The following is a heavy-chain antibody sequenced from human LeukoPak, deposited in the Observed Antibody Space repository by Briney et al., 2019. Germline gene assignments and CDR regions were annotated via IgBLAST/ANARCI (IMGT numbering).Heavy chain of an antibody. CDR1: GGSFSGYY. V-gene: IGHV4-34*01. Sequence: SETLSLTCAVYGGSFSGYYWSWIRQPPGKGLEWIGEINHSGSTNYNPSLKSRVTISVDTSKNQFPLKLSSVTAADTAVYYCAGGSAHSDYDFWSGSVSYYYYGMDVWGQGTTVTVSS. J-gene: IGHJ6*02. D-gene: IGHD3-3*01. CDR2: INHSGST. CDR3: AGGSAHSDYDFWSGSVSYYYYGMDV.